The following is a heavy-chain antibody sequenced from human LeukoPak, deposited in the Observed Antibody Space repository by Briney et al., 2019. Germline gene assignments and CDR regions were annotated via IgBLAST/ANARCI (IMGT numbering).Heavy chain of an antibody. Sequence: GGSLRLSCAASGFTFSSYDMHGVRQATGRGLEWVSAIGTAGDTYYPGSVKGRFTISRENAKNSLYLQMNSLRAGDTAVYYCARGSGYSGYEDFDYWGQGTLVTVSS. V-gene: IGHV3-13*01. CDR1: GFTFSSYD. CDR3: ARGSGYSGYEDFDY. D-gene: IGHD5-12*01. CDR2: IGTAGDT. J-gene: IGHJ4*02.